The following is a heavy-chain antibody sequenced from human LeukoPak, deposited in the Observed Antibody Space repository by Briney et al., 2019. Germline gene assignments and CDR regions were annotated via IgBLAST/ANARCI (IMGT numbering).Heavy chain of an antibody. Sequence: GASVKVSCKASGYTFTSYGISWVRQAPGQGLDWMGWISGYNGNTKYAQKFQGRVTMTTDTSTSTAYMELRSLRSDDTAVYYCSKVGVGDDNSGYYYHNWFDPWGQGTLVTVSS. CDR1: GYTFTSYG. V-gene: IGHV1-18*01. CDR2: ISGYNGNT. CDR3: SKVGVGDDNSGYYYHNWFDP. J-gene: IGHJ5*02. D-gene: IGHD3-22*01.